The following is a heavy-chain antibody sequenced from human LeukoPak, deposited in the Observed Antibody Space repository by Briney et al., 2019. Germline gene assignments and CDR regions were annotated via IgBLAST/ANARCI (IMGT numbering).Heavy chain of an antibody. CDR1: GYSFTSYG. J-gene: IGHJ4*02. V-gene: IGHV1-18*01. D-gene: IGHD3-9*01. CDR2: ICGHNDKT. Sequence: ASVKASCQASGYSFTSYGISWVRQAPGQGLEWMGWICGHNDKTNYAQNLQGRVTMTKDTSTNTAYMELRSLETEETAVYYRARQEGMTGPPPADWRQGTLVSVS. CDR3: ARQEGMTGPPPAD.